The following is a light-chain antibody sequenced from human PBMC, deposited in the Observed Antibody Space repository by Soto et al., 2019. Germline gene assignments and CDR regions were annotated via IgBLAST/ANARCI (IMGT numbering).Light chain of an antibody. Sequence: QSVRTQPPSASGTPGQRVTISCSGSSSNIGSNTVNWYQQHPGTAPKLLIYSHNQRPSGVPDRFSVSKSGTSAALAISGRQSEDEADYYCATWDASRDGYVFGTGTKLTVL. CDR2: SHN. CDR3: ATWDASRDGYV. V-gene: IGLV1-44*01. CDR1: SSNIGSNT. J-gene: IGLJ1*01.